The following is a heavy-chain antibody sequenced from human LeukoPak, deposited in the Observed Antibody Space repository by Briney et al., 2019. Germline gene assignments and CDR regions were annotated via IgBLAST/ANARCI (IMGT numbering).Heavy chain of an antibody. V-gene: IGHV3-66*01. J-gene: IGHJ5*02. Sequence: GGSLRLSCAVSGFTVSNNYMSWVRQAPGKGLEWVSVFYSGGSTYYADSVKGRSTISRDNSRNTLYLQMNSLRAEDTAVYYCAKGPGSGWFDPWGQGTLVTVSS. CDR2: FYSGGST. D-gene: IGHD1-26*01. CDR1: GFTVSNNY. CDR3: AKGPGSGWFDP.